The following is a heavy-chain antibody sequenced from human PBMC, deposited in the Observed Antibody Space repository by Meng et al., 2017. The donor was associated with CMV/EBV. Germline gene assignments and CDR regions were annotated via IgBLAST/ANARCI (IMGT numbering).Heavy chain of an antibody. CDR1: GGFFSGYY. D-gene: IGHD6-13*01. CDR2: INHSGST. CDR3: AGGIAAAGTRYFDY. J-gene: IGHJ4*02. V-gene: IGHV4-34*01. Sequence: VRHEQEGEGLLKPLGAPASSLAFYGGFFSGYYWSWIRQPPGKGLEWIGEINHSGSTNYNPSLKSRVTISVDTSKNQFSLKLSSVTAADTAVYYCAGGIAAAGTRYFDYWGQGTLVTVSS.